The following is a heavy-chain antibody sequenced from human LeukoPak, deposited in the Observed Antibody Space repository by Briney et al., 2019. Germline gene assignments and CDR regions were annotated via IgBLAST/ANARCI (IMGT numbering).Heavy chain of an antibody. D-gene: IGHD5-18*01. CDR1: GFTFSSYT. V-gene: IGHV4-39*07. CDR2: IYYSGST. J-gene: IGHJ4*02. CDR3: ARDLYSYNLDAEY. Sequence: GSLRLSCAASGFTFSSYTMNWVRQAPGKGLEWIASIYYSGSTYYNPSLRSRVTISVDTSKNQFSLKLSSVTAADTAVYYCARDLYSYNLDAEYWGQGTLVTVSS.